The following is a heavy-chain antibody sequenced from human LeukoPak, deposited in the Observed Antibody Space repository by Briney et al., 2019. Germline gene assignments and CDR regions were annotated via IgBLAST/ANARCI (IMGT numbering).Heavy chain of an antibody. CDR2: ISGSGGST. Sequence: GGSLRLPCAVSGFTFSSYAMSWVRQAPGKGLEWVSAISGSGGSTYYADSVKGRFTISRDNSKNTLYLQMNSLRAEDTAVYYCAKDSIFASPHSWGQGTLVTVSS. CDR3: AKDSIFASPHS. V-gene: IGHV3-23*01. D-gene: IGHD2-21*01. J-gene: IGHJ4*02. CDR1: GFTFSSYA.